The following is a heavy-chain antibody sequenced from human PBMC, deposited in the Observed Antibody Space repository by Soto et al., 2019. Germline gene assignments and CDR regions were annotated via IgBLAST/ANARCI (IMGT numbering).Heavy chain of an antibody. D-gene: IGHD3-22*01. Sequence: PSDTQSLTWTVPGGSISIYYWSWIRQDPGKGLESIGYIYYSGRTNYNPSLKSRVTISVDTSKNQFSLKLSSVIAADTGVYCCARTPYYCNFDYWGQGTLVTVSS. CDR1: GGSISIYY. V-gene: IGHV4-59*07. J-gene: IGHJ4*02. CDR3: ARTPYYCNFDY. CDR2: IYYSGRT.